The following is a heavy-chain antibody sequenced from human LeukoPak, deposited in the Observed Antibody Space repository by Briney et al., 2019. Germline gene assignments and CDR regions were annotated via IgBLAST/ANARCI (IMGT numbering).Heavy chain of an antibody. V-gene: IGHV4-34*01. J-gene: IGHJ4*02. CDR1: GGSFSGYY. CDR3: ARESRGSSWSGGFDY. D-gene: IGHD6-13*01. Sequence: SETLSLTCAVYGGSFSGYYWSWIRQPPGKGLEWIGEINHSGSTNYNPSLKSRVTISVDTSKNQFSLNLTPVTAADTAVYYCARESRGSSWSGGFDYWGQGTLVTVSS. CDR2: INHSGST.